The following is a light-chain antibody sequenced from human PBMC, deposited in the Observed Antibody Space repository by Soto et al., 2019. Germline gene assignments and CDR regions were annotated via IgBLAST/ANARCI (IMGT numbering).Light chain of an antibody. CDR2: GAS. CDR1: QSVGSN. Sequence: EIVMTQSPATLSVSPGERASLSCRASQSVGSNLAWYQQTAGQAPRLLIYGASTRATGIPARFSGSGSGTAFPLTISRLQSEDFAVYSCQQYTNWPYTFGQGTKLEIK. V-gene: IGKV3-15*01. J-gene: IGKJ2*01. CDR3: QQYTNWPYT.